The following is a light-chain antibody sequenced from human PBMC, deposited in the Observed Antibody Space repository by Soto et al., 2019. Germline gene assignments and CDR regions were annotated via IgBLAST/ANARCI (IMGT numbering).Light chain of an antibody. Sequence: EIVLTQSPATLALSRGEMSTLXXRASKSVSSSYLAWYQQKPGQAPXLLTYGASSRATGIPDRFSGSGSGTDFTLTISRLEPEDFAVYYCQQYGRSGTLGQGTKV. CDR2: GAS. CDR3: QQYGRSGT. V-gene: IGKV3-20*01. CDR1: KSVSSSY. J-gene: IGKJ1*01.